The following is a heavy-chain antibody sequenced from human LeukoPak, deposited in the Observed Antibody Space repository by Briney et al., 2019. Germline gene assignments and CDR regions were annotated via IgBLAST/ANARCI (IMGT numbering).Heavy chain of an antibody. Sequence: PGGSLRLSCAASGFTFSSYEMNWVRQAPGKGLEWVSSIKWNGGVTAFRDSVKGRFSISRDNAKNSLYLQMNSLRAEDTALYYCARNYDLVTGSLPYAFDIWGQGTMVTVSS. CDR2: IKWNGGVT. J-gene: IGHJ3*02. CDR1: GFTFSSYE. CDR3: ARNYDLVTGSLPYAFDI. D-gene: IGHD3-9*01. V-gene: IGHV3-20*04.